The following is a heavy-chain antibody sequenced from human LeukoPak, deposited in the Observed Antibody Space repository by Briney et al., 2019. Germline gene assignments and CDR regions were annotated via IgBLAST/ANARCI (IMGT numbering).Heavy chain of an antibody. CDR1: GFTFSSNG. Sequence: GGSLRLSCAASGFTFSSNGMHWVRQAPGKGPEWVASISYDGSEKYCADSVKGRFTISRDNSKNTLYLQLNSLRAEDTAVFYCAKDRGWYFQYWGQGTLVTVSS. CDR3: AKDRGWYFQY. CDR2: ISYDGSEK. J-gene: IGHJ4*02. D-gene: IGHD5-24*01. V-gene: IGHV3-30*18.